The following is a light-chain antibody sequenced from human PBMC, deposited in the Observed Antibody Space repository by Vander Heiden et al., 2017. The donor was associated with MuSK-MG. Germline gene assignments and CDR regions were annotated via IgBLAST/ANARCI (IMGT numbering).Light chain of an antibody. V-gene: IGLV2-14*03. J-gene: IGLJ1*01. Sequence: QSALTHPASLSGSPGQSITISCTGTSSDVGGYNYVSWYQQHPGKAPKLMIYDVSNRPSGVSNRFSGSKSGNTASLTISGLQAEDEADYYCSSYTSSSTLVFGTGTKVTVL. CDR3: SSYTSSSTLV. CDR1: SSDVGGYNY. CDR2: DVS.